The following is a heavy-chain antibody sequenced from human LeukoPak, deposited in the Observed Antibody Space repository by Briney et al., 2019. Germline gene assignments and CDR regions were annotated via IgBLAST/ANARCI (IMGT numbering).Heavy chain of an antibody. Sequence: ASVKVSCKASGYTFTSYGISWVRQAPGQGFEWMGWISAYNGNTNYAQKLQGRVTMTTDTSTSTAYMELGSLRSDDPAVYYCARAESSGYYGWFDPWGQGTLVTVSS. CDR1: GYTFTSYG. V-gene: IGHV1-18*01. D-gene: IGHD3-22*01. J-gene: IGHJ5*02. CDR3: ARAESSGYYGWFDP. CDR2: ISAYNGNT.